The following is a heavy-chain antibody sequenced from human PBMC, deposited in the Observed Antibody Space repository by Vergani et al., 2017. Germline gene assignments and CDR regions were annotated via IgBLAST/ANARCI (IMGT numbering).Heavy chain of an antibody. J-gene: IGHJ3*02. Sequence: QVQLVQSGAEVKKPGSSVKVSCKASGGTFSSYAISWVRQAPGQGLEWMGGIIPIFGTANYAQKFQGRVTITADESTSTAYMELSSLRSEDTAVYYCARDRMEGHDYGDYGTPSLGAFVSWGQGKMVTVSS. CDR1: GGTFSSYA. CDR2: IIPIFGTA. CDR3: ARDRMEGHDYGDYGTPSLGAFVS. V-gene: IGHV1-69*01. D-gene: IGHD4-17*01.